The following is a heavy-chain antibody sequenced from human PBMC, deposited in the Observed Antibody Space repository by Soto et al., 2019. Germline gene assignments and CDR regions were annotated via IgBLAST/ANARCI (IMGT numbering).Heavy chain of an antibody. D-gene: IGHD3-3*01. CDR3: AIFWSGLVYFDY. CDR2: ISAYNGNT. Sequence: ASLKVSCKASGYTFTSYGISWVRQAPGQGLEWMGWISAYNGNTNYAQKLQGRVTMTTDTSTSTAYMELRSLRSDDTAVYYCAIFWSGLVYFDYWGQGTLVTVSS. V-gene: IGHV1-18*01. CDR1: GYTFTSYG. J-gene: IGHJ4*02.